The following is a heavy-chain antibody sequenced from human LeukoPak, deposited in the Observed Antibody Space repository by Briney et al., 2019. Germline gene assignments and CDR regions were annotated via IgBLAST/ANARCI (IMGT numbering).Heavy chain of an antibody. CDR3: ARPSSSGWYGGFDP. D-gene: IGHD6-13*01. V-gene: IGHV4-4*09. J-gene: IGHJ5*02. CDR2: IYTSGGT. Sequence: SETLSLTCTVSGGSISNYYLSWIRQPPGKGLEWIGYIYTSGGTSYNPSLKSRVTISLDTSKNQFSLKVNSVTAADTAVYYCARPSSSGWYGGFDPRGQGILVTVSS. CDR1: GGSISNYY.